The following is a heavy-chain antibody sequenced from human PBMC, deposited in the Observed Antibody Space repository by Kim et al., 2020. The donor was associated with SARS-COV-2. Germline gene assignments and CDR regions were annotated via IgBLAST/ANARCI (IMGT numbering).Heavy chain of an antibody. Sequence: TVYARNVQGMATMTRNTSISTAYMELSSLISEHTAVYYCARGHGDSPFDYWGQGTLVTVSS. CDR3: ARGHGDSPFDY. D-gene: IGHD4-17*01. V-gene: IGHV1-8*01. CDR2: T. J-gene: IGHJ4*02.